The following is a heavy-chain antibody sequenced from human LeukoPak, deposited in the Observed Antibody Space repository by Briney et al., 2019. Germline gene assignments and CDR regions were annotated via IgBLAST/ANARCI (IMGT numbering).Heavy chain of an antibody. V-gene: IGHV1-2*02. CDR2: INPNSGGT. CDR1: GYTFTGYY. Sequence: ASVKVSCKASGYTFTGYYMHWVRQAPGQGLEWMGWINPNSGGTNYAQKFQGRVTMTRDTSISTAYMELSRLRSDDTAVYYCARVTTGTTGAFDIWGQGTMVTASS. J-gene: IGHJ3*02. D-gene: IGHD1-1*01. CDR3: ARVTTGTTGAFDI.